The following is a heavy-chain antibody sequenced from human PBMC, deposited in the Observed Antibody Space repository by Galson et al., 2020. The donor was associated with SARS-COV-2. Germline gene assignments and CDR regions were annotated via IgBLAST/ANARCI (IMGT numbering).Heavy chain of an antibody. CDR1: GGTISSYH. CDR3: ARAPVDY. D-gene: IGHD4-17*01. CDR2: IYYSGST. Sequence: ETSETLSLTCTVSGGTISSYHLRWIRQPPGKGLEWIGYIYYSGSTNYNASLKSRVTMSVDTSKNQLSLKLSSVTAADTAVDYCARAPVDYWGQGTLVTVSS. J-gene: IGHJ4*02. V-gene: IGHV4-59*01.